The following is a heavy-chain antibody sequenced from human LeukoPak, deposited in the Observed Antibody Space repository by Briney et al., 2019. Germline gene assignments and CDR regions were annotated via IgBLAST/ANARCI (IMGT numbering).Heavy chain of an antibody. CDR2: MNPNSGDT. J-gene: IGHJ6*03. CDR1: GYTFTSYD. V-gene: IGHV1-8*01. Sequence: ASVMVSCKASGYTFTSYDINWVRQATGQGPEWMGWMNPNSGDTDYAQKFQGRVTMTRDTSISTVYMELSSLRSDDTAVYYCARADSVPAGDYHYWYMDVWGKGTTVTVSS. CDR3: ARADSVPAGDYHYWYMDV. D-gene: IGHD2-2*01.